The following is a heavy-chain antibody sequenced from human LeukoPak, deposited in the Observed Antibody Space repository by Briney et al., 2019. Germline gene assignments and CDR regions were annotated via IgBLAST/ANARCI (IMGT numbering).Heavy chain of an antibody. CDR3: AKDPRRVFDY. Sequence: GGSLRLSCAASGFTFSSYAMSWVRQAPGKGLEWVSAISGSGGSTYYVDSVKGRFTISRDNSKNTLYLQMSSLRAEDTAVYYCAKDPRRVFDYWGQGTLVTVSS. V-gene: IGHV3-23*01. J-gene: IGHJ4*02. CDR1: GFTFSSYA. CDR2: ISGSGGST.